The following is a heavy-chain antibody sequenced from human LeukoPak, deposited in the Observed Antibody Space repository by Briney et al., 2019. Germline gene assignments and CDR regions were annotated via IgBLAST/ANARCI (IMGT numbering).Heavy chain of an antibody. J-gene: IGHJ4*02. D-gene: IGHD3-10*01. CDR2: ISSSSSYI. CDR3: AREVLLWFGGGFDY. Sequence: SGGSLRLSCAASGFTFSSYSMNWVRQAPGKGLEWVSSISSSSSYIYYADSVKGRFTISRDNAKNTLYLQMNSLRAEDTAVYYCAREVLLWFGGGFDYWGQGTLVTVSS. V-gene: IGHV3-21*01. CDR1: GFTFSSYS.